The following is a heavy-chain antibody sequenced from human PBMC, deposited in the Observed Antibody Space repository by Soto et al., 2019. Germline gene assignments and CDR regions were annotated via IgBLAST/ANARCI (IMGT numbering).Heavy chain of an antibody. Sequence: EVHLVESGGGLVQPGGSLRLSCVASGFTFSRSSMNWVRQAPGKGLEWVSNIRSTSNAMYYADSVKGRFTVSRDNGKNSLYLQMNSLRDEDTAVYYCARDMVGFDYWGQGTLVTVSS. CDR3: ARDMVGFDY. CDR1: GFTFSRSS. J-gene: IGHJ4*02. D-gene: IGHD2-15*01. CDR2: IRSTSNAM. V-gene: IGHV3-48*02.